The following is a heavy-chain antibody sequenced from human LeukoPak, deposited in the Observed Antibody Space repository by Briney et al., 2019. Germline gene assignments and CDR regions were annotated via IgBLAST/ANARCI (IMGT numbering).Heavy chain of an antibody. Sequence: SETLSLTCTVSGDSISNYYWSWLRQPPGKGLEWIGYIYYSGSTNYNPSLKSRVTISVDKSKNQFSLKLSSVTAADTAVYYCARGSRYGSGWYRDQTGHAFDIWGQGTMVTVSS. J-gene: IGHJ3*02. D-gene: IGHD6-19*01. CDR2: IYYSGST. V-gene: IGHV4-59*12. CDR3: ARGSRYGSGWYRDQTGHAFDI. CDR1: GDSISNYY.